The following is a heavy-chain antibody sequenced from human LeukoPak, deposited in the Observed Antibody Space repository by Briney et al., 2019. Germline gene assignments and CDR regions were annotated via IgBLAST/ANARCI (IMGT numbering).Heavy chain of an antibody. CDR2: ISASGGTT. J-gene: IGHJ4*02. D-gene: IGHD2-15*01. Sequence: GGSLRLSCVASGFSFSNYAMTWVRQAPGKGLEWVSGISASGGTTNSAGSVKGRFTISRDNSENTLYLQMNSLRAEDTAVYYCVKTTSVYWGSGDSFFDYWGQGTLVTVSS. CDR3: VKTTSVYWGSGDSFFDY. V-gene: IGHV3-23*01. CDR1: GFSFSNYA.